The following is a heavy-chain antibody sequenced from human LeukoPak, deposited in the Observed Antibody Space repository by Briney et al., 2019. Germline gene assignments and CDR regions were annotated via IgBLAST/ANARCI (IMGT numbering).Heavy chain of an antibody. V-gene: IGHV5-51*01. D-gene: IGHD6-13*01. CDR2: IYPGNSDT. CDR3: ARTPSHSSSWYVVDY. Sequence: GASLKISCKGSGSSFTSYWIGWVRPMPGKGLEWMGIIYPGNSDTRYSPSFQGQVTISADKSISTAYLQWSSLKASDTAMYYCARTPSHSSSWYVVDYWGQGTLVTVAS. CDR1: GSSFTSYW. J-gene: IGHJ4*02.